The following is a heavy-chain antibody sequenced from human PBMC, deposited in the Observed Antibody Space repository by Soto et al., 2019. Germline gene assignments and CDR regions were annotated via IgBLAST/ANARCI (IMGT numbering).Heavy chain of an antibody. CDR3: ARVVAVAGLFDY. CDR1: GGSISSYY. J-gene: IGHJ4*02. V-gene: IGHV4-59*01. D-gene: IGHD6-19*01. CDR2: FHYSGST. Sequence: SETLSLTCTVSGGSISSYYWSWIRQPPGKGLEWIGTFHYSGSTNYNPSLKSRVTISVDTSKNQFSLKLSSVTAADTAVYYCARVVAVAGLFDYWGQGTLVPVSS.